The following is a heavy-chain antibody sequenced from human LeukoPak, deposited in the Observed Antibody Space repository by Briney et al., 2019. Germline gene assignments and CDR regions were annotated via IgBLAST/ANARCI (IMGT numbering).Heavy chain of an antibody. CDR1: GVTFSSYW. Sequence: PGGSLRLSCAASGVTFSSYWMSWVRQAPGKGLEWVANIRQDGSEKHYVDSVKGRFTISRDNSKNTLYLQMNSLRAEDTAVYYCAKDTRIAARGLDYWGQGTLVTVSS. V-gene: IGHV3-7*01. CDR3: AKDTRIAARGLDY. CDR2: IRQDGSEK. D-gene: IGHD6-6*01. J-gene: IGHJ4*02.